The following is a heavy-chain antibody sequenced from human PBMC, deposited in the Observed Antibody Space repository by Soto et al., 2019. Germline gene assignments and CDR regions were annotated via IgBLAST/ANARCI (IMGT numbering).Heavy chain of an antibody. D-gene: IGHD3-10*01. CDR3: VGGQYYFDY. J-gene: IGHJ4*02. CDR2: ISYDGSNK. V-gene: IGHV3-30*03. CDR1: GFPFTTYG. Sequence: QVQLVESGGGVVQPGRPLRLSCAASGFPFTTYGMHWVREGPGKGLEWVAVISYDGSNKFYADSVKGRFTISRDNSKNTLYLQMNSLRPEDTALYYCVGGQYYFDYRGQGTLVIVSS.